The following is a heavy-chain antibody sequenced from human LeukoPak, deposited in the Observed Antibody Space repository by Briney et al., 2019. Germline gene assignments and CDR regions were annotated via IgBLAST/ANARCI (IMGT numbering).Heavy chain of an antibody. CDR2: ISGSGGDT. D-gene: IGHD6-19*01. Sequence: GGSLRLSCAASGFTFSTDAITWVRQAPGKGLQWVSAISGSGGDTYYEDSVKGRFTISRDNPKNMMYLQMNSLRAEDTALYYCARDSSGWSKNYWGQGTLVTVSS. V-gene: IGHV3-23*01. CDR3: ARDSSGWSKNY. J-gene: IGHJ4*02. CDR1: GFTFSTDA.